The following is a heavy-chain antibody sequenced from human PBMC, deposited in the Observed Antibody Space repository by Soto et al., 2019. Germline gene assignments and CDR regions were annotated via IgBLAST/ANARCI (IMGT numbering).Heavy chain of an antibody. D-gene: IGHD3-3*01. J-gene: IGHJ4*02. CDR1: GFTFSSYG. CDR2: ISYDGSNK. Sequence: GGSLRLSCAASGFTFSSYGMHWVRQAPGKGLEWVAVISYDGSNKYYADSVKGRFTISRDNSKNTLYLQMNSLRAEDTAVYYCAKDRVVIPGTPDYWGQGTLVTVSS. V-gene: IGHV3-30*18. CDR3: AKDRVVIPGTPDY.